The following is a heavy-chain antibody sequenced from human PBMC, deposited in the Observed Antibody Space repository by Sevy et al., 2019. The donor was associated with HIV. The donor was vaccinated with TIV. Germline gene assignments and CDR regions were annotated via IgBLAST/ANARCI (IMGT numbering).Heavy chain of an antibody. Sequence: GGSLRLSCTASGFSFNSYDMNWVRQAPGKGLEWVSSISSVSTIIYYGDSVRGRFSIARDNAKKSLYLELNSLRVQNTAVYDCERVVGYDSGKYCKYCYDLDVWGQGTAVTVSS. V-gene: IGHV3-21*01. D-gene: IGHD3-10*01. J-gene: IGHJ6*02. CDR1: GFSFNSYD. CDR2: ISSVSTII. CDR3: ERVVGYDSGKYCKYCYDLDV.